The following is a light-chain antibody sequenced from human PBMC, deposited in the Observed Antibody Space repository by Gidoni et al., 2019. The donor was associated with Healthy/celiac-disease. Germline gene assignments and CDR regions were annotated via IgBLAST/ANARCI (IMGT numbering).Light chain of an antibody. CDR1: HSISSW. CDR3: QQYNSYSPRT. Sequence: DIQMTHSPSTLAASVGDRVTITCRASHSISSWLAWYQQKPGKDPKLLIYDASSLESGVPSRFSGSGSGTEFTLTISSLQPDDFATYYCQQYNSYSPRTFGQGTKVEIK. J-gene: IGKJ1*01. V-gene: IGKV1-5*01. CDR2: DAS.